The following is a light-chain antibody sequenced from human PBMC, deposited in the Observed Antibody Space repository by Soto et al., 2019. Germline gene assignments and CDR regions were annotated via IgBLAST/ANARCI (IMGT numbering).Light chain of an antibody. V-gene: IGKV3-15*01. J-gene: IGKJ2*01. CDR3: QQYNNWPPYT. CDR1: RSVSSN. Sequence: EIVMTQSPATLSVSPGERATLSCRASRSVSSNLAWYQQKPGQAPRLLMYGASTRATGIPARFSGSGSGTEFTLTISSLQSEDFAVYYCQQYNNWPPYTFGQWTKLEIK. CDR2: GAS.